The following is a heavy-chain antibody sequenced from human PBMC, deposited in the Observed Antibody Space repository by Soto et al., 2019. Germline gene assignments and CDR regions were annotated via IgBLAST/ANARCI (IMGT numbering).Heavy chain of an antibody. V-gene: IGHV3-23*01. CDR3: AKVERYYYDSSGYYSSPLF. D-gene: IGHD3-22*01. CDR2: ISGSGGTT. J-gene: IGHJ4*02. Sequence: GGSLRLSCAASGFTLSSYAMSWVRQAPGKGLEWVSAISGSGGTTYYADSVKGRFTISRDTSKNTLYLQMNSLRAEDTAVYYCAKVERYYYDSSGYYSSPLFWGQGTQVTVSS. CDR1: GFTLSSYA.